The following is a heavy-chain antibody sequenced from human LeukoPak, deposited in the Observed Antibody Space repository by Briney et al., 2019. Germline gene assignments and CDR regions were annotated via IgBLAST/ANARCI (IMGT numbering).Heavy chain of an antibody. V-gene: IGHV4-4*07. D-gene: IGHD5-12*01. J-gene: IGHJ4*02. CDR3: AAKRDIGYDFDC. CDR1: GGSISSYY. Sequence: SETLSLTCTVSGGSISSYYWNWIRQPAGKGLEWIGRISTSGSTDYNPSLKSRVTMSIDTSKKQFSLKLSSVTAADTAVYYCAAKRDIGYDFDCWGQGTPVTVSS. CDR2: ISTSGST.